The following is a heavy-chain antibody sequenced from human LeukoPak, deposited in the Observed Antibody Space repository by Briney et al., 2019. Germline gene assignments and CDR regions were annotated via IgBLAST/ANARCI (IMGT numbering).Heavy chain of an antibody. Sequence: GGSLRLSCAASGFTFGTYGMHWVRQAPGKGLEWVAVVWYDGTNIHYVDSVKGRFTISRDNSKSTLYLQMNSLTAEDTAVYYCARGGYSGTYFFDYWGQGTPVTVSS. V-gene: IGHV3-33*01. CDR1: GFTFGTYG. CDR2: VWYDGTNI. CDR3: ARGGYSGTYFFDY. D-gene: IGHD1-26*01. J-gene: IGHJ4*02.